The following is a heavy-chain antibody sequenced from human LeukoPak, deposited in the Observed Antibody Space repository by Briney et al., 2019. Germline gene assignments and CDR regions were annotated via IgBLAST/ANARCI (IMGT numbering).Heavy chain of an antibody. CDR1: GGTFSSYA. Sequence: ASVKVSCKASGGTFSSYAITWVRQAPGQGLDWMGWISLYNPKTNYAQKFQGRVTMTTDRYTSTAYMELMSLTSDDTAVYYCARLGVAGDPSSAEYFQHWGQGTLLTVSS. V-gene: IGHV1-18*01. J-gene: IGHJ1*01. D-gene: IGHD6-19*01. CDR3: ARLGVAGDPSSAEYFQH. CDR2: ISLYNPKT.